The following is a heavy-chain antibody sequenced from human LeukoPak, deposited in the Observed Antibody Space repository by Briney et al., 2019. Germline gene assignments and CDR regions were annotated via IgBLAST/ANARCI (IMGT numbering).Heavy chain of an antibody. Sequence: GSLRLSCAASGFTFSSYAMSWVRQPPGKGLEWIGEIYHSGSTNYNPSLKSRVTISVDKSKNQFSLKLSSVTAADTAVYYCARDRVGATRIFDYWGQGTLVTVSS. CDR3: ARDRVGATRIFDY. J-gene: IGHJ4*02. CDR2: IYHSGST. CDR1: GFTFSSYAM. D-gene: IGHD1-26*01. V-gene: IGHV4-4*02.